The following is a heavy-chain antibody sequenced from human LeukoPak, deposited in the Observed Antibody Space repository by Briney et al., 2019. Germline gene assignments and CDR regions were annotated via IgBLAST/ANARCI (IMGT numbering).Heavy chain of an antibody. J-gene: IGHJ4*02. D-gene: IGHD2/OR15-2a*01. CDR1: GFTFSSYE. Sequence: GGSLRLSCAASGFTFSSYEMNWVRQAPGKGLEWVACISNSGSTTFHADSVKGRFTISRDNAKNALFLQMNSLRAEDTAVYYCTIKSTYWGQGTLVTVSS. CDR3: TIKSTY. CDR2: ISNSGSTT. V-gene: IGHV3-48*03.